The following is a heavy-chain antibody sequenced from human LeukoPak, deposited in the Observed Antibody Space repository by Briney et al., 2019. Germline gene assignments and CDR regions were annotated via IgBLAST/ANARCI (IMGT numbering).Heavy chain of an antibody. CDR3: AKDISGIAAYDYFDY. J-gene: IGHJ4*02. V-gene: IGHV3-9*01. Sequence: GRSLRLSCAASGFTFDDYAMHWVRQAPGKGLEWVSGISWNSGSIGYADSVKGRFTISRDNAKNSLYLQMNSLRAEDTAVYYCAKDISGIAAYDYFDYWGQGTLVTVSS. CDR1: GFTFDDYA. CDR2: ISWNSGSI. D-gene: IGHD6-6*01.